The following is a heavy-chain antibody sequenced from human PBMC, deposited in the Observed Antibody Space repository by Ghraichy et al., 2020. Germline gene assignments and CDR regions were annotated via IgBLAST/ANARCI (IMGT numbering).Heavy chain of an antibody. CDR3: ARGLYYGSGSYSRGAFDI. V-gene: IGHV4-59*01. D-gene: IGHD3-10*01. Sequence: SETLSLTCTVSGGSISSYYWSWIRQPPGKGLEWIGYIYYNGNTNNNYNPSLKSRVTISVDTSKNQFSLKLSSVTAVDTAVYYCARGLYYGSGSYSRGAFDIWGQGTMVIVSS. CDR2: IYYNGNTNN. J-gene: IGHJ3*02. CDR1: GGSISSYY.